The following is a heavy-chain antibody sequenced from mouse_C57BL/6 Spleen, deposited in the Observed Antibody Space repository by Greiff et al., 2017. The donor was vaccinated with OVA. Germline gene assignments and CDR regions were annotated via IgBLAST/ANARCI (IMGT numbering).Heavy chain of an antibody. Sequence: QVQLQQSGAELVKPGASVKMSCKASGYTFTSYWITWVKQRPGQGLEWIGDIYPGSGSTNYNEKFKSKATLTVDTSSSTAYMQLSSLTSEDSAVYYCARQYYDDDRGYLDYWGQGTTLTVSS. V-gene: IGHV1-55*01. D-gene: IGHD2-4*01. CDR2: IYPGSGST. CDR3: ARQYYDDDRGYLDY. J-gene: IGHJ2*01. CDR1: GYTFTSYW.